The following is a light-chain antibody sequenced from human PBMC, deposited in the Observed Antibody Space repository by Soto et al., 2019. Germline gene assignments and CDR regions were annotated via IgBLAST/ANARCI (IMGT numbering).Light chain of an antibody. CDR2: AAS. CDR1: QSISSY. V-gene: IGKV1-39*01. J-gene: IGKJ4*01. Sequence: DIQMTQSPSSLSASVGDRVTITCRASQSISSYLNLYQQKPGKDPNLLIYAASTLPSGVPSRFSGSGSGTDFTLTIRSLQPEDFATYYCQKSYTTPLTFGGGTKVEIK. CDR3: QKSYTTPLT.